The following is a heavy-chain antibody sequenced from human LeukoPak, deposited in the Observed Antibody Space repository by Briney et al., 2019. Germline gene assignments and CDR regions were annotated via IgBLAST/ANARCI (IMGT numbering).Heavy chain of an antibody. D-gene: IGHD6-19*01. J-gene: IGHJ4*02. CDR1: GFTFSSYS. V-gene: IGHV3-48*01. Sequence: GGSLRLSCAASGFTFSSYSMNWVRQAPGKGLEWVSYISSSSSTIYYADSVKGRFTISRDNAKNSLYLQMNSLRAEDTAVYYCARARIAVAGTVVNFDYWGQGTLVTVSS. CDR3: ARARIAVAGTVVNFDY. CDR2: ISSSSSTI.